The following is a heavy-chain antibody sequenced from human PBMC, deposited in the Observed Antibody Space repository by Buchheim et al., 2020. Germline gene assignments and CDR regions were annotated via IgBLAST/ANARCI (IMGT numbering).Heavy chain of an antibody. Sequence: EVRLVESGGGSVQPGGSLRLSCAASGFTFSNYWMHWVRQAPGKGLVWVSRINGDGSSMSYVDSVTGRFTISRDKAKKKLYLQMNSLRAEDTAVYYCASIGVTEAGFWGQGTL. J-gene: IGHJ4*02. CDR3: ASIGVTEAGF. CDR1: GFTFSNYW. V-gene: IGHV3-74*02. CDR2: INGDGSSM. D-gene: IGHD6-19*01.